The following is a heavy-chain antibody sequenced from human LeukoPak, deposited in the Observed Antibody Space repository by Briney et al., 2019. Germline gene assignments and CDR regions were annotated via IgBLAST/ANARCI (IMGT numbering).Heavy chain of an antibody. J-gene: IGHJ6*03. D-gene: IGHD3-22*01. V-gene: IGHV1-69*05. Sequence: SVKVSCKASGGTFSSYAISWVRQAPGQGLEWMGGIIPIFGTATYAQKFQGRVTITTDESTSTAYMELSSLRSEDTAVYYCARAIYDSSGYLSSPHYYYMDVWGKGTTVTVSS. CDR3: ARAIYDSSGYLSSPHYYYMDV. CDR1: GGTFSSYA. CDR2: IIPIFGTA.